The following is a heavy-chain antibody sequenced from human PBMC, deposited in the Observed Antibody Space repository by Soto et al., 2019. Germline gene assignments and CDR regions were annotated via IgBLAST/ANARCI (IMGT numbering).Heavy chain of an antibody. Sequence: ASVKVSCKASGYTFTSYGISWVRQAPGQGLEWMGWISAYNGNTNYAQKLQGRVTMTTDTSTSPAYMELRSLRSDDTAVYYCTCITMVRGVRDSWFDPWGQGTLVTVSS. CDR3: TCITMVRGVRDSWFDP. CDR1: GYTFTSYG. CDR2: ISAYNGNT. J-gene: IGHJ5*02. V-gene: IGHV1-18*04. D-gene: IGHD3-10*01.